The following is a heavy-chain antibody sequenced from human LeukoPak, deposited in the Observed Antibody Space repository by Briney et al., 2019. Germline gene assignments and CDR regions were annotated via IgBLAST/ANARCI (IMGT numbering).Heavy chain of an antibody. CDR1: GGSFSGYY. V-gene: IGHV4-34*01. D-gene: IGHD5-18*01. J-gene: IGHJ4*02. Sequence: SETLSLTCAVYGGSFSGYYWSWIRQPPGKGLEWIGEINHSGSTNYNPSLKSRVTISVDTSKNQFSLKLSSVTAADMAVYYCARGWDTAMVFDYWGQGTLVTVSS. CDR2: INHSGST. CDR3: ARGWDTAMVFDY.